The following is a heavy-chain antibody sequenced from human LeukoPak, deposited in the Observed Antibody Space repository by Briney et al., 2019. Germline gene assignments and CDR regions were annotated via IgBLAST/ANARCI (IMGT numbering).Heavy chain of an antibody. CDR2: IYYSGST. CDR3: ARRDVRSLDLLGKEYYYMDV. J-gene: IGHJ6*03. CDR1: GGSIRRSSYY. V-gene: IGHV4-39*01. Sequence: SETLSLTCTVSGGSIRRSSYYWVWIRQPPGKGLEWIGSIYYSGSTYYNPSLKSRVTISVDTSKNQFSLKLSSVTAPDTAEYYCARRDVRSLDLLGKEYYYMDVWGKGTTATVSS. D-gene: IGHD3-3*01.